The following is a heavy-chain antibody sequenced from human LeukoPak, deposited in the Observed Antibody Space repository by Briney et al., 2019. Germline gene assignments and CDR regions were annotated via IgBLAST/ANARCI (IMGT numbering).Heavy chain of an antibody. CDR1: GGSISSYY. CDR2: IYYSGST. V-gene: IGHV4-59*01. CDR3: ARESGRATQGDDAFDI. J-gene: IGHJ3*02. Sequence: SETLSLTCTVSGGSISSYYWSWIRQPPGKGLEWIGYIYYSGSTNYNPSLKSRVTISVDTSKNQFSLKPSSVTAADTAVYYCARESGRATQGDDAFDIWGQGTMVTVSS. D-gene: IGHD1-26*01.